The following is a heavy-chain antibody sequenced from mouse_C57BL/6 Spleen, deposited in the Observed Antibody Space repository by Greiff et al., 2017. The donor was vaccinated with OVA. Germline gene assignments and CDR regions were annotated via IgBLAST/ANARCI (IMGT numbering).Heavy chain of an antibody. Sequence: EVMLVESGGGLVKPGGSLKLSCAASGFTFSDYGMHWVRQAPEKGLEWVAYISSGGSTIYYAATVKGLFTITRDNDKNILFLQMTSLRSEDTAMYYCARSKGGYAMDYWGQGTSVTVSS. CDR1: GFTFSDYG. V-gene: IGHV5-17*01. J-gene: IGHJ4*01. D-gene: IGHD1-3*01. CDR3: ARSKGGYAMDY. CDR2: ISSGGSTI.